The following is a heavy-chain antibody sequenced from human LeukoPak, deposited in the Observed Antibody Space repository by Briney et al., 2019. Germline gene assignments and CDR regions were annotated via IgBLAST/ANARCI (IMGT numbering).Heavy chain of an antibody. CDR2: ISSRTNVR. CDR3: SRVGQIASPFDY. V-gene: IGHV3-48*03. CDR1: GFAFNSYE. J-gene: IGHJ4*02. Sequence: GGSLRLSCAASGFAFNSYEMNLVRQAPGKGLKWVSYISSRTNVRYYSDSVKGRFTISRDDGKNSLYLQMNGLRAEDTAVYYCSRVGQIASPFDYWGQGTLVTVSS.